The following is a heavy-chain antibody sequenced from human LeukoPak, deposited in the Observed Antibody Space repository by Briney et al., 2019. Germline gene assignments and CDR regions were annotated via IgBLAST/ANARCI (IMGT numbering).Heavy chain of an antibody. J-gene: IGHJ4*02. V-gene: IGHV1-46*01. CDR3: ARGGSVYYYDSSGYFDY. Sequence: ASVKVSCKASGYTFTSYYMHWVRQAPGQGLEWMGIINPSGGSTGYAQKFQGRVTMTRDMSTSTVYMELSSLRSEDTAVYYCARGGSVYYYDSSGYFDYWGQGTLVTVSS. D-gene: IGHD3-22*01. CDR2: INPSGGST. CDR1: GYTFTSYY.